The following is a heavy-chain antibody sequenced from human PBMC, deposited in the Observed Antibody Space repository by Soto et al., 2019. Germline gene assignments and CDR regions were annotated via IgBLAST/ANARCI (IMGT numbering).Heavy chain of an antibody. V-gene: IGHV1-3*01. CDR3: ATQRPFDP. J-gene: IGHJ5*02. CDR1: GCTFSSYA. CDR2: INPSIGTT. Sequence: GASVKVSCKASGCTFSSYAISWVRQAPGQRLEWMGGINPSIGTTKYSQKFQGRVTITRDASASIAFMELISLTSEDTAVYYCATQRPFDPWGQGTLVTVSS.